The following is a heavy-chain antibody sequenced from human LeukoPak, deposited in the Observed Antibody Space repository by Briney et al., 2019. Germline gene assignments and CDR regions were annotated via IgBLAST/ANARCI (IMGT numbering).Heavy chain of an antibody. J-gene: IGHJ6*02. CDR2: VNPNNGVT. V-gene: IGHV1-2*02. CDR1: EDXFTGYY. CDR3: ATAHCTRTNCYEDYYHGMDV. Sequence: GASVRVSCKASEDXFTGYYIHWVRQAPGQGLEWMGWVNPNNGVTEYAQEFQGRVTMTRDTSLSTAYMELSRLRSDDTAVYYCATAHCTRTNCYEDYYHGMDVWGQGTTVTVSS. D-gene: IGHD2-2*01.